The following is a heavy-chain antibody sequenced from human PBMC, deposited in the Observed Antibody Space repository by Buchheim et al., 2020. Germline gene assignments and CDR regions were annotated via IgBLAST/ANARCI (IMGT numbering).Heavy chain of an antibody. D-gene: IGHD6-19*01. V-gene: IGHV4-4*02. J-gene: IGHJ6*02. CDR1: GGSISSSNW. CDR2: IYHSGST. CDR3: ARVSGIAVAGGRGRYYYGMDV. Sequence: QVQLQESGPRLVKPSGTLSLTCAVSGGSISSSNWWSWVRQPPGKGLEWIGEIYHSGSTNYNPSLKSRVTISVDKSKNPFSLKLSSVTAADTAVYYCARVSGIAVAGGRGRYYYGMDVWGQGTT.